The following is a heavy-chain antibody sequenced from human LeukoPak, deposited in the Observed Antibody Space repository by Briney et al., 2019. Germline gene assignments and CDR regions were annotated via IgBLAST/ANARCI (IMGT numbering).Heavy chain of an antibody. CDR3: VTGGGYNGLDY. J-gene: IGHJ4*02. V-gene: IGHV3-15*07. Sequence: GGSLRLSCAVSGLTFSNAWMNWVRQAPGKGLEWVGRVLSRAGGGTIDYAAPVKGRFTISRDDSKNALFLQMNSLRTEDTAVYYCVTGGGYNGLDYWGQGALVTVSS. D-gene: IGHD5-12*01. CDR1: GLTFSNAW. CDR2: VLSRAGGGTI.